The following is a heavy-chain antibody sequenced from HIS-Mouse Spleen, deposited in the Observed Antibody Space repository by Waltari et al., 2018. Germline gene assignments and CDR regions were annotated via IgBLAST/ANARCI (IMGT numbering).Heavy chain of an antibody. CDR2: SYYSGST. D-gene: IGHD2-8*01. J-gene: IGHJ4*02. CDR1: GGSISSSSYY. V-gene: IGHV4-39*07. CDR3: ARAPPGYCTNGVCYYFDY. Sequence: QLQLQESGPGLVKPSETLSLTCTVSGGSISSSSYYWGWIRQPPGKGLEGIGGSYYSGSTYYNPSLKSQVTISVNTSKNQFSLKLSSVTAADTAVYYCARAPPGYCTNGVCYYFDYWGQGTLVTVSS.